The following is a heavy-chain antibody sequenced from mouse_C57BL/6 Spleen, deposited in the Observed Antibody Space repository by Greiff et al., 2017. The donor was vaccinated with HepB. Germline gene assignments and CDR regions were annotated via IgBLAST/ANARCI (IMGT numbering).Heavy chain of an antibody. CDR3: ARERRRYFDV. Sequence: QVQLQQSGAELVRPGTSVKVSCKASGYAFTNYLIEWVKQRPGQGLEWIGVINPGSGGTNYNEKFKGKATLTADKSSSTAYMQLSSLTSEDSAVYFCARERRRYFDVWGTGTTVTVSS. CDR1: GYAFTNYL. J-gene: IGHJ1*03. V-gene: IGHV1-54*01. CDR2: INPGSGGT.